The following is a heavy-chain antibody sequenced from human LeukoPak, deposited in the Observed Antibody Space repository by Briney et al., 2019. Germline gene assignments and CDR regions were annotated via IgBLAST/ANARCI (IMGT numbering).Heavy chain of an antibody. J-gene: IGHJ4*02. D-gene: IGHD3-10*01. CDR2: INSDGSST. Sequence: PGGSLRLSCAASGFTFSSYWMHWVRQAPGKGLVWVSRINSDGSSTYYADSVKGRFTISRDNSKNTLYLQMNSLRAEDTAVYYCAKDYSYGSGSYYDYWGQGTLVTVSS. CDR1: GFTFSSYW. CDR3: AKDYSYGSGSYYDY. V-gene: IGHV3-74*01.